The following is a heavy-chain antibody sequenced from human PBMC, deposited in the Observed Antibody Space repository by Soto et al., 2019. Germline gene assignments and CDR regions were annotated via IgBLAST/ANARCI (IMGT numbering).Heavy chain of an antibody. CDR3: ARTEVGYYYDSSGYPAEYYGMDV. CDR1: GGSISSGGYY. V-gene: IGHV4-31*03. CDR2: IYYSGST. Sequence: SETLSLTCTVSGGSISSGGYYWSWIRQHPGKGLEWIGYIYYSGSTYYNPSLKSRVTISVDTSKSQFSLKLSSVTAADTAVYYCARTEVGYYYDSSGYPAEYYGMDVWGQGTMVTVSS. J-gene: IGHJ6*02. D-gene: IGHD3-22*01.